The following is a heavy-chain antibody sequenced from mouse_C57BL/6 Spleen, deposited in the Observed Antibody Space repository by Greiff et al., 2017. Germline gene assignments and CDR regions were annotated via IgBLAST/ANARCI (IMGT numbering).Heavy chain of an antibody. V-gene: IGHV5-16*01. CDR1: GFTFSDYY. J-gene: IGHJ1*03. D-gene: IGHD1-1*01. CDR3: ARDRTYYGSSYGYFDV. Sequence: EVNVVESEGGLVQPGSSMKLSCTASGFTFSDYYMAWVRQVPEKGLEWVANINYDGSSTYYLDSLKSRFIISRDNAKNILYLQMSSLKSEDTATYYCARDRTYYGSSYGYFDVWGTGTTVTVSS. CDR2: INYDGSST.